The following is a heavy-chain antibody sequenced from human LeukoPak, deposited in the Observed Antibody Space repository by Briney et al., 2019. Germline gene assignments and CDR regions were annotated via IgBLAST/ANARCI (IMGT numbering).Heavy chain of an antibody. V-gene: IGHV4-61*01. J-gene: IGHJ4*02. CDR2: IYYSGST. CDR3: ASVDTAMAIDY. Sequence: SETLSLTCTVSGGSVSSGSYYWSWIRQPPGNGLEWIGYIYYSGSTNYNPSLKSRVTISVDTSKNQFSLKLSSVTAADTAVYYCASVDTAMAIDYWGQGTLVTVSS. D-gene: IGHD5-18*01. CDR1: GGSVSSGSYY.